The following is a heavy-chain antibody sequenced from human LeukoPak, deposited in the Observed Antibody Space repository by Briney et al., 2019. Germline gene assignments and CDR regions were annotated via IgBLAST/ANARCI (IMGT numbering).Heavy chain of an antibody. V-gene: IGHV3-30*03. Sequence: PGGSLRLSCAASGFTFSSYAMHWVRQAPGKGLEWVAVISYDGSNKYYADFVKGRFTISRDNSKNTLYLQMNSLRAEDTAVYYCARVSRIVGATKGAFDIWGQGTMVTVSS. D-gene: IGHD1-26*01. J-gene: IGHJ3*02. CDR1: GFTFSSYA. CDR3: ARVSRIVGATKGAFDI. CDR2: ISYDGSNK.